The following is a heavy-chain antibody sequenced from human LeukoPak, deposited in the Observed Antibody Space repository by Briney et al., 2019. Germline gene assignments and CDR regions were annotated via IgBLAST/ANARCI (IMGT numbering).Heavy chain of an antibody. Sequence: ASVKVSCKASGYTFTSCDINWVRQATGQGLEWMGWMNPNSGNTGYGQSFQGRSTMTRAISIGTAYMELSNLTSEATAIYYCTRGSSGRRDNWGQGTLVTVSA. D-gene: IGHD6-19*01. CDR1: GYTFTSCD. CDR3: TRGSSGRRDN. V-gene: IGHV1-8*01. J-gene: IGHJ4*02. CDR2: MNPNSGNT.